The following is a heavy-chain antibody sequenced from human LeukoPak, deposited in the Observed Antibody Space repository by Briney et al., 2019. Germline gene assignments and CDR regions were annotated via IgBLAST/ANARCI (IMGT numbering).Heavy chain of an antibody. CDR3: ARDRDYGDYELDY. CDR2: IWYDGSNK. CDR1: GFTLSSYG. Sequence: GGSLRLSCAASGFTLSSYGMHWVRQAPGKGLEWVAVIWYDGSNKYYADSVKGRFTISRDNSKNTLYLQMNSLRAEDTAVYYCARDRDYGDYELDYWGQGTLVTVSS. V-gene: IGHV3-33*01. J-gene: IGHJ4*02. D-gene: IGHD4-17*01.